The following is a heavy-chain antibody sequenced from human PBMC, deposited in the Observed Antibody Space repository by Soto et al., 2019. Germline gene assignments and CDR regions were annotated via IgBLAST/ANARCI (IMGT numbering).Heavy chain of an antibody. CDR1: GCSVSSGTYY. D-gene: IGHD1-26*01. CDR2: IFYTGST. Sequence: QVQLQESGPGLVKPSETLSLTCIVSGCSVSSGTYYWSWIRQPPGTALQWIGNIFYTGSTNYNPSLKSRVAISVETSQNQFSLKLSSVTAADTAVYFCARGSYSGGYSFDYWGQGTLVTVSS. CDR3: ARGSYSGGYSFDY. V-gene: IGHV4-61*01. J-gene: IGHJ4*02.